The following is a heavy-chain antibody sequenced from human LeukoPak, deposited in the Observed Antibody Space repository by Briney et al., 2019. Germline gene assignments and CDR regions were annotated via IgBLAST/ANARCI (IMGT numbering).Heavy chain of an antibody. Sequence: PSETLSLTCTVSGGSISSSSYYWGWIRQPPGKGLEWIGSIYYSGSTYYNPSLKSRVTISLDTSKNHFSLKLTSVTAADSALYYCARGVWGQQLAFPWSPSSSYYYYFYMDVWGKGTTVTVSS. V-gene: IGHV4-39*07. CDR3: ARGVWGQQLAFPWSPSSSYYYYFYMDV. CDR1: GGSISSSSYY. CDR2: IYYSGST. J-gene: IGHJ6*03. D-gene: IGHD6-13*01.